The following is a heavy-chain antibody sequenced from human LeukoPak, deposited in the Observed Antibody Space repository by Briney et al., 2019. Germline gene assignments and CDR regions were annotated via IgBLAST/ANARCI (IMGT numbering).Heavy chain of an antibody. CDR1: GFTFSSYG. D-gene: IGHD3-3*01. V-gene: IGHV3-30*02. CDR2: IRYDGSNK. Sequence: GGSLRLSCAASGFTFSSYGMHWVRQAPGKGLEWVAFIRYDGSNKYYADSVKGRFTISRDNSKNTLYLQMNSLRAEDTAVYYCAKGGRVWSGYYVDYWGQGTLVTVSS. CDR3: AKGGRVWSGYYVDY. J-gene: IGHJ4*02.